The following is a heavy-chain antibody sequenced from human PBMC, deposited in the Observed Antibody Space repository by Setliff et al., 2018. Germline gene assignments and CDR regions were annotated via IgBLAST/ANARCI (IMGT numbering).Heavy chain of an antibody. J-gene: IGHJ5*01. CDR3: AKDPNGDYIGAFDS. D-gene: IGHD4-17*01. V-gene: IGHV3-23*01. CDR2: ITGSGDIT. CDR1: AFTFNKYA. Sequence: GGSLRLSCAASAFTFNKYAVTWLRQAPGKGLEWVSSITGSGDITKYGDSVRGRFTISRDNSKNTVYLQMNSLRAEDTAKYYCAKDPNGDYIGAFDSWGRGTLVTVS.